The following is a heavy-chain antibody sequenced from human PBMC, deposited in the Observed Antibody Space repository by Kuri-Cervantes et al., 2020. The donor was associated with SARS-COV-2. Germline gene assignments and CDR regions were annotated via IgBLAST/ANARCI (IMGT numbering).Heavy chain of an antibody. CDR1: DDSISSSNW. CDR3: ARALPGNWFDP. CDR2: IYHSGST. Sequence: GSLRLSCAVSDDSISSSNWWSWVRQPPGKGLEWIGEIYHSGSTYYNPSLKSRVIISVDKSKNQFSLKLSSVTAADTAVYYCARALPGNWFDPWGQGTLVTGSS. V-gene: IGHV4-4*02. J-gene: IGHJ5*02.